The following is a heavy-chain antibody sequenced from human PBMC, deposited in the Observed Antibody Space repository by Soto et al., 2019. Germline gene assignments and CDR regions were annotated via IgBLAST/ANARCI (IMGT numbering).Heavy chain of an antibody. D-gene: IGHD3-16*01. CDR1: GFTFDDYA. J-gene: IGHJ4*02. Sequence: RGWSLRLSCAASGFTFDDYAMHWVRQAPGKGLEWVSGINWKSDIGYADSVKGRFTISRDNAENSLYLQMNSLRAEDTALYYCEISQDSGGRNTSIYWGQGTQGTVPS. CDR3: EISQDSGGRNTSIY. CDR2: INWKSDI. V-gene: IGHV3-9*01.